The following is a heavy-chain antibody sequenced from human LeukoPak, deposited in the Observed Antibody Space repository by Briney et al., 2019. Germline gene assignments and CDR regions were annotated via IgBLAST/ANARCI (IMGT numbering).Heavy chain of an antibody. V-gene: IGHV3-30*04. Sequence: PGGSLRLSCAASGFTFSSYTIHWVRQAPGRGLEWVALISFDGSEKYYADSVKGRFTISRGKSKNTLYLQMNSLRADDTAVYYCARSNDCGGDCYSFDYWGQGTLVTVSS. CDR3: ARSNDCGGDCYSFDY. CDR1: GFTFSSYT. D-gene: IGHD2-21*02. J-gene: IGHJ4*02. CDR2: ISFDGSEK.